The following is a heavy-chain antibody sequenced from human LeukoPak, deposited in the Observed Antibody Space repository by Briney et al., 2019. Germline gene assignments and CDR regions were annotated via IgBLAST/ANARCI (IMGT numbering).Heavy chain of an antibody. V-gene: IGHV4-59*01. J-gene: IGHJ4*02. Sequence: SETLSLTCTVSGGSISSYYWSWFRQPPGKGLEWIGYIYYRGSTNYNPSLKSRVTISVDTSKNQFSLKLSSVTAADTAVYYCARVGDFWSGLDYWGQGTLVTVSS. CDR2: IYYRGST. CDR3: ARVGDFWSGLDY. CDR1: GGSISSYY. D-gene: IGHD3-3*01.